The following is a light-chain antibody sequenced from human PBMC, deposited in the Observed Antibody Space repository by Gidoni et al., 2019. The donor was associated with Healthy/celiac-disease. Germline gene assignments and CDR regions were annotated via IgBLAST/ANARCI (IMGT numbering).Light chain of an antibody. J-gene: IGKJ3*01. CDR3: QQYYSTPWT. CDR1: QSVLYSSNNKNY. CDR2: WAS. V-gene: IGKV4-1*01. Sequence: DILMTQSPDSLAVSLGERATINCKSSQSVLYSSNNKNYLAWYQQKPGQPPKLLIYWASTRESGVPDRFSGSGSGTDVTLTISSLQAEDVAVYYCQQYYSTPWTFGPGTKVDIK.